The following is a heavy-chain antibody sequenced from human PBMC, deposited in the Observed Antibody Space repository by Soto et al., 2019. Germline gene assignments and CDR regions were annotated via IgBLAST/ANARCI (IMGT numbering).Heavy chain of an antibody. V-gene: IGHV1-18*01. CDR1: GYTFTSYG. Sequence: ASVKVSCKASGYTFTSYGISWVGQAPGQGLEWMGWISAYNGNTNYAQKLQGRVTMTTDTSTSTAYMELRSLRSDDTAVYYCARDHPGKSRTSDYYGMDVWGQGTTVTVSS. CDR2: ISAYNGNT. D-gene: IGHD3-10*01. CDR3: ARDHPGKSRTSDYYGMDV. J-gene: IGHJ6*02.